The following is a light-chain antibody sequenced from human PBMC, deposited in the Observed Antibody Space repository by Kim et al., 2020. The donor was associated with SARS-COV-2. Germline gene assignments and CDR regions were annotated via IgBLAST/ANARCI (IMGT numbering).Light chain of an antibody. CDR3: QQYNNWPRT. Sequence: IMMTQSPATLSVFPGERATLSCRANESLSSNLAWYQQKPGQAPRLVIYGASTRATGIPARFSGSGSGTEFTLIISSLQSEDFAVYYCQQYNNWPRTFGQGTKVDIK. CDR1: ESLSSN. V-gene: IGKV3D-15*01. J-gene: IGKJ1*01. CDR2: GAS.